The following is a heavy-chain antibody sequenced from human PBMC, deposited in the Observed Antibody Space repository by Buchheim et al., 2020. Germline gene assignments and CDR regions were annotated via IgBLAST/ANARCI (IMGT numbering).Heavy chain of an antibody. V-gene: IGHV3-23*01. J-gene: IGHJ6*02. Sequence: EVQLLESGGGLVQPGGSLRLSCAASGFTFSSYAMSWVRQDPGKGLEWVSAISGSGGSTYSADSVKGRFTISRANSTTTMYLPMNSLRAEDTAVYYCAKGLLECYYDSSGYLYYYYYGMDVWGQGTT. CDR1: GFTFSSYA. D-gene: IGHD3-22*01. CDR2: ISGSGGST. CDR3: AKGLLECYYDSSGYLYYYYYGMDV.